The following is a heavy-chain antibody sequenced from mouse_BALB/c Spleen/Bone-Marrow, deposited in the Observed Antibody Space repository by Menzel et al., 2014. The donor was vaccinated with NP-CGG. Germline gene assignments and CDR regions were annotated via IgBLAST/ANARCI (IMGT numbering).Heavy chain of an antibody. CDR1: GYSFTGYF. J-gene: IGHJ3*01. D-gene: IGHD2-3*01. Sequence: EEKLVESGPELVKPGASVKISCKASGYSFTGYFMNWVKQSHGKSLEWIGRINPYNGDTFYNQKFKGKATLTVDKSSSTAHMELLSLTSEDSAVYYCGGQDGYYGGFAYWGQGTLVTVSA. CDR2: INPYNGDT. CDR3: GGQDGYYGGFAY. V-gene: IGHV1-37*01.